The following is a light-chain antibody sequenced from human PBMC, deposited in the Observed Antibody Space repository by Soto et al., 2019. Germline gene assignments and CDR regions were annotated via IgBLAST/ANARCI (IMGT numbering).Light chain of an antibody. CDR3: QQYGSSPFT. V-gene: IGKV3-20*01. CDR2: GAS. CDR1: QSVSSSY. Sequence: EIVLTQSPGTLSLSPGERATLSCRASQSVSSSYLAWYQQKPGQAPRLLIYGASSRATGIPGRFSGSGSGTDFTLTISRLEPEDFAVYYCQQYGSSPFTFRSWTTVDIK. J-gene: IGKJ3*01.